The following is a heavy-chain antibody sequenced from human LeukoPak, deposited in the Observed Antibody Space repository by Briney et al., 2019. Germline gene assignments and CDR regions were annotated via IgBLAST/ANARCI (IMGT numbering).Heavy chain of an antibody. V-gene: IGHV1-58*01. Sequence: SVKASCKASGFTFTSTAVQWVRQARGQRLEWIGWILVGSGNTNYAQMFQERVTLTWDVSTSTAYMVLSSLRSEDTAIYYCASDPPYTSSSAWWGQGTLVTVSS. CDR2: ILVGSGNT. CDR3: ASDPPYTSSSAW. J-gene: IGHJ4*02. CDR1: GFTFTSTA. D-gene: IGHD2-2*01.